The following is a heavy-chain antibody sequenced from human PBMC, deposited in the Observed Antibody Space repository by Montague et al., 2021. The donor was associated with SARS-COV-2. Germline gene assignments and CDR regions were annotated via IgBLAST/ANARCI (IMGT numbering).Heavy chain of an antibody. CDR1: GGSLSGYY. CDR2: ISHSGST. V-gene: IGHV4-34*01. Sequence: SETLSLTCAGYGGSLSGYYWSWMRQPPGEGLEWIAEISHSGSTSYNPSLKSRVTISVDTSKNQFSLKLSSATAADTAVYYCVRVPYRLLFVPRYYGMDVWGQGTTVTVSS. J-gene: IGHJ6*02. CDR3: VRVPYRLLFVPRYYGMDV. D-gene: IGHD2-2*01.